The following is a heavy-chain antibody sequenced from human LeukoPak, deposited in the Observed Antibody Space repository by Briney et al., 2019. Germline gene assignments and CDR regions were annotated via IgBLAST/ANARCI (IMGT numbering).Heavy chain of an antibody. D-gene: IGHD2/OR15-2a*01. J-gene: IGHJ4*02. Sequence: GGSLRLSCAASGNYWMHWVRQVPGKGLVWVSHINSDGSWTSYADSVKGRFTISKDNAKNTVYLQMNSLGAEDTAVYYCVSFYETYWGRGTLVTVSS. CDR3: VSFYETY. V-gene: IGHV3-74*01. CDR2: INSDGSWT. CDR1: GNYW.